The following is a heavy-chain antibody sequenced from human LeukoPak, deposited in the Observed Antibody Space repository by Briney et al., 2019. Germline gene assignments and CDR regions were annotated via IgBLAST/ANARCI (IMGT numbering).Heavy chain of an antibody. CDR3: ARLGSRGPLRYFDWLLHGRNFDY. V-gene: IGHV4-39*01. J-gene: IGHJ4*02. CDR2: IYYSGNT. CDR1: GDSISTSNSY. D-gene: IGHD3-9*01. Sequence: PSETLSLTCTVSGDSISTSNSYWGWIRQPPGKGLEWIGSIYYSGNTYYNASLKSRVTISVDTSKNQFSLKLISVTAADTAVYYCARLGSRGPLRYFDWLLHGRNFDYWGQGTLVTVSS.